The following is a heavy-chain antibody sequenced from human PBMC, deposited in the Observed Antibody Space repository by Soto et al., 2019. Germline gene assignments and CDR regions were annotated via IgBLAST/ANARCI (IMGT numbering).Heavy chain of an antibody. CDR3: AKSQEIGTHFFDS. Sequence: GGALRLSCEASGFTFSGSDMHWVRQPTGKGLEWVSSIGTAGDTYYAVSVKGRFTISRDNAKNSLSLQMNSLRAGDMAVYFCAKSQEIGTHFFDSWGQGTQVTVSS. J-gene: IGHJ4*02. D-gene: IGHD6-13*01. CDR1: GFTFSGSD. CDR2: IGTAGDT. V-gene: IGHV3-13*01.